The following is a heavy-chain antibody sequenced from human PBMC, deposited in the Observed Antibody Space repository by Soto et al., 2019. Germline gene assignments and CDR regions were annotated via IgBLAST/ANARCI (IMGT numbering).Heavy chain of an antibody. D-gene: IGHD2-21*01. V-gene: IGHV2-5*01. J-gene: IGHJ6*01. Sequence: SGPTLVNPTQTLTLTCSFPGFSLSTSGVCVVLIRQPPGKAPEWLGIIYWNDDKRYSPSLKNRVTITKDTSRNQVVLIMTSVEAEDRATYYCAPDTSGWRWLPDVGGQGTMVTVAS. CDR2: IYWNDDK. CDR1: GFSLSTSGVC. CDR3: APDTSGWRWLPDV.